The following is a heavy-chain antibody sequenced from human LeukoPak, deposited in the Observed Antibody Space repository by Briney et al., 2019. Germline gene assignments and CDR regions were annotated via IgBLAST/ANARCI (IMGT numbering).Heavy chain of an antibody. CDR2: TSGSGGST. CDR3: AKVLDYYYYGMYV. V-gene: IGHV3-23*01. Sequence: GGSLRLSCAASGFTFSNYAMNWVRQAPGKGLEWVSATSGSGGSTYYADSVKGRFTISRDNPENTVYRQMNSLRAEDTAVYYCAKVLDYYYYGMYVWGQGTTVTVAT. CDR1: GFTFSNYA. J-gene: IGHJ6*01.